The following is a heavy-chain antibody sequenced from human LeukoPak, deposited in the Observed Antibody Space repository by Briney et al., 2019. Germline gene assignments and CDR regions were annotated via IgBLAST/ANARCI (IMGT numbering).Heavy chain of an antibody. CDR2: IYYSGIT. CDR1: GGSISSSSYY. J-gene: IGHJ4*02. CDR3: ARLLVPAAYFDY. V-gene: IGHV4-39*01. Sequence: PSETLSLTCTVSGGSISSSSYYWGWIRQPPGKGLEWIGSIYYSGITNYNPSLKSRVTISVDTSKNQFSPKLSSVTAADTAVYYCARLLVPAAYFDYWGQGTLVTVSS. D-gene: IGHD2-2*01.